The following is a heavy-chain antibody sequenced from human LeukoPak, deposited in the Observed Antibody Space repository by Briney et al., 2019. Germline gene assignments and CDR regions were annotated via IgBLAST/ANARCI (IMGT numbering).Heavy chain of an antibody. V-gene: IGHV1-2*02. CDR2: INPNSGGT. CDR1: GYTFTGYY. Sequence: GASVKVSCKASGYTFTGYYMHWVRQAPGQGLEWMGWINPNSGGTNYAQKFQGRVTMTRDTSISTAYMELSRLRSDDTAVYYCAREDTAMVTNWFDPWGQGTLVTVSS. J-gene: IGHJ5*02. D-gene: IGHD5-18*01. CDR3: AREDTAMVTNWFDP.